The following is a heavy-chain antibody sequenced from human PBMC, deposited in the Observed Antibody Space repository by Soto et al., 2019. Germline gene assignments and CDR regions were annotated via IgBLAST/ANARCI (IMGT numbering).Heavy chain of an antibody. V-gene: IGHV1-69*12. CDR2: IIPIFGTA. CDR3: ARKTYYYGSGSYFHYYYGMDV. D-gene: IGHD3-10*01. J-gene: IGHJ6*02. Sequence: QVQLVQSGAEVKKPGSSVKVSCKASGGTFSSYAISWVRQAPGQGLEWMGGIIPIFGTANYAQKFQGRVTITADESTSTAYMALSSLRSEDTAVYYCARKTYYYGSGSYFHYYYGMDVWGQGTTVTVSS. CDR1: GGTFSSYA.